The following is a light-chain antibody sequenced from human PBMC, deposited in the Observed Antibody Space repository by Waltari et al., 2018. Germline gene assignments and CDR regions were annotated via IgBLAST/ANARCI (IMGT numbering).Light chain of an antibody. J-gene: IGKJ1*01. CDR3: QQSFNTPPWT. CDR2: AAS. V-gene: IGKV1-39*01. Sequence: DIQMSQSPSSLSASVGDRVTITCRASQSISTYLNWYQQKSGKASKLLIYAASTLQRGVPSRFSGTESGTVFTLTNSSLQPEDLATYYLQQSFNTPPWTFGQGTKVEIK. CDR1: QSISTY.